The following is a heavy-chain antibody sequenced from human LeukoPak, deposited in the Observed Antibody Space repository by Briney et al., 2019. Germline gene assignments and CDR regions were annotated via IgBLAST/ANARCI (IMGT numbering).Heavy chain of an antibody. V-gene: IGHV3-30*14. CDR3: VDLWFRIKAVS. J-gene: IGHJ3*01. Sequence: PGGSLRLSCAASGFTFSSYAMHWVRQAPGKGLEWVAVISYDGSNKYYADSVKGRFTTSRDNSKNTLFLQMSSLRAEDTAVYYCVDLWFRIKAVSWGQGTMVTVSS. CDR2: ISYDGSNK. CDR1: GFTFSSYA. D-gene: IGHD2-21*01.